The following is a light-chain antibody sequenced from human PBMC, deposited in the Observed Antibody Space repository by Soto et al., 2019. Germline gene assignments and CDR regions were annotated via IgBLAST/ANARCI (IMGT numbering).Light chain of an antibody. CDR2: YKS. J-gene: IGKJ1*01. V-gene: IGKV3-11*01. CDR1: QYVGTR. CDR3: HQRQSWPRT. Sequence: EIVLTQSPATLSSSPGETATLSCRASQYVGTRLAWYQHKPGQAPRLLIYYKSKRATGIPARFSGSSSRTDFTLTISNLAPEDFGVYYCHQRQSWPRTFAQGTKV.